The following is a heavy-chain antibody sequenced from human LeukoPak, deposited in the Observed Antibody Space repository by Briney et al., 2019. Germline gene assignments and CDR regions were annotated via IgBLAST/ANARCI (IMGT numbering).Heavy chain of an antibody. J-gene: IGHJ4*02. V-gene: IGHV3-7*01. CDR1: GFTFITYW. CDR3: ARVYRSSSGYCFDF. D-gene: IGHD6-13*01. Sequence: PGGSPRLSCAAPGFTFITYWMTWVRQAPGKGLEWVANIKQDGSEKYYVDSVKGRFTVSRDNAKNSLHLQMNSLRAEDTAVYYCARVYRSSSGYCFDFWGQGTLVTVSS. CDR2: IKQDGSEK.